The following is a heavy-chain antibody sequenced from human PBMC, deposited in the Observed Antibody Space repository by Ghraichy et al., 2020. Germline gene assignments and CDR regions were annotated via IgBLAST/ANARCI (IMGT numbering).Heavy chain of an antibody. CDR2: IYYSGST. CDR1: SGSVSGSFYY. Sequence: SETPSLTCTVSSGSVSGSFYYWGWIRQPPGKGLEWIGNIYYSGSTYYNPSLKSRVTISVDTSKKQFSLNLISVTAADTAIYYCARHYYGSGPYIDDYWGQGTLVTVSS. J-gene: IGHJ4*02. V-gene: IGHV4-39*01. D-gene: IGHD3-10*01. CDR3: ARHYYGSGPYIDDY.